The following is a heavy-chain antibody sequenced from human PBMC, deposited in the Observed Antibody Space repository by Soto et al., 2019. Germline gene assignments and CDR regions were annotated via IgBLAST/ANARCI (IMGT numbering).Heavy chain of an antibody. D-gene: IGHD6-13*01. CDR3: VKDESINWYSGHFRH. Sequence: GGSLRLSCAASGFTFDDYAMYWARHLQGKGLEWVSGINWNSGSIGYGDSVKGRFAISRDNAKNSLHLQMNSLSAEDTAFYYCVKDESINWYSGHFRHWGQGTLVTVSS. J-gene: IGHJ1*01. CDR2: INWNSGSI. CDR1: GFTFDDYA. V-gene: IGHV3-9*01.